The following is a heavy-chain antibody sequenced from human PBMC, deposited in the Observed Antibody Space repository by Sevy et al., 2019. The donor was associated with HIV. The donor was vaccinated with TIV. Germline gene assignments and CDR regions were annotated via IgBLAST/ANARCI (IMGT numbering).Heavy chain of an antibody. D-gene: IGHD3-16*01. J-gene: IGHJ3*02. CDR1: GGSIGRYF. V-gene: IGHV4-59*01. CDR3: ASDAGNYHDRSNYQYVYAFDI. Sequence: SETLSLTCTVSGGSIGRYFWSWIRQSPGRGLEWIGYIYFDWTTDYNSSLKSRVTISLDTSKNQFSLSLNSVTAADTAVYYCASDAGNYHDRSNYQYVYAFDIWGQGTLVTVSS. CDR2: IYFDWTT.